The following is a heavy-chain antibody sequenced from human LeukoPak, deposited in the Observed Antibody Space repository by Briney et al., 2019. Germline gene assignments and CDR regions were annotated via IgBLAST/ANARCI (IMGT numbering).Heavy chain of an antibody. Sequence: GGSLRLSCAASGFTFSSYGMHWVRQAPGKGLEWVAVISYDGSNKYYADSVKGRFTISRDNSKNTLYLQMNSLRAEDTVVYYCAKLLAYGSGSYHTSPDAFDIWGQGTMVTVSS. D-gene: IGHD3-10*01. CDR3: AKLLAYGSGSYHTSPDAFDI. J-gene: IGHJ3*02. CDR1: GFTFSSYG. V-gene: IGHV3-30*18. CDR2: ISYDGSNK.